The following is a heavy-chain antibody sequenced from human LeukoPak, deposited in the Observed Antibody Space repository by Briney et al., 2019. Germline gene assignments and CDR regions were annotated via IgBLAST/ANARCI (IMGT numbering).Heavy chain of an antibody. CDR3: ARGTNYGDYSY. J-gene: IGHJ4*02. CDR1: GYTFTSYY. V-gene: IGHV1-46*01. Sequence: ASVKVSCKASGYTFTSYYMYWVRQAPGRGLEWMGIINISGGNTNYAQKFQGRVTMTRDMSTSTVYMELSSLRSDDTAVYYCARGTNYGDYSYWGQGTLVTVSS. D-gene: IGHD4-17*01. CDR2: INISGGNT.